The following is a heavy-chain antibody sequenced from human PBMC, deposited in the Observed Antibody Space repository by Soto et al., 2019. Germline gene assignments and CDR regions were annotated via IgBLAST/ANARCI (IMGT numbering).Heavy chain of an antibody. CDR1: GFSFSAYS. J-gene: IGHJ6*02. V-gene: IGHV3-48*02. CDR2: TSTSSTTK. D-gene: IGHD5-18*01. Sequence: PGGSLRLSCAASGFSFSAYSMNWVRQAPGKGLEWIAYTSTSSTTKYYADSVRGRFSISRDNANDLLYLDMDKLRDEDTGIYYCARVRSYSYGQGYGMDVWGQGTTVTVSS. CDR3: ARVRSYSYGQGYGMDV.